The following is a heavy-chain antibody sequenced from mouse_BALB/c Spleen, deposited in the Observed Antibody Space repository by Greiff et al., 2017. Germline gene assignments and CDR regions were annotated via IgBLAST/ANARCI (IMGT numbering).Heavy chain of an antibody. J-gene: IGHJ4*01. Sequence: EVHLVESGGDLVKPGGSLKLSCAASGFTFSSYGMSWVRQTPDKRLEWVATISSGGSYTYYPDSVKGRFTISRDNAKNTLYLQMSSMKSEDTAMYYCARLYGNYGSMDYWGQGTSVTVSS. V-gene: IGHV5-6*01. CDR1: GFTFSSYG. D-gene: IGHD2-1*01. CDR2: ISSGGSYT. CDR3: ARLYGNYGSMDY.